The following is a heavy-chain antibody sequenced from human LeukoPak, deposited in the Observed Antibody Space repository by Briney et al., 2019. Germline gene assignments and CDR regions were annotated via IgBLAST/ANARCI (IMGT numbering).Heavy chain of an antibody. V-gene: IGHV1-2*02. Sequence: ASVKVSCKASGYTFTGYYVHWVRQAPGQGLEWMGWINPNSGGTNYAQKFQGRVTMTRDTSISTAYMELSRLRSDDTAVYYCARGGYASGYAYSSSWEIDYWGQGTLVTVSS. CDR3: ARGGYASGYAYSSSWEIDY. CDR2: INPNSGGT. CDR1: GYTFTGYY. J-gene: IGHJ4*02. D-gene: IGHD6-13*01.